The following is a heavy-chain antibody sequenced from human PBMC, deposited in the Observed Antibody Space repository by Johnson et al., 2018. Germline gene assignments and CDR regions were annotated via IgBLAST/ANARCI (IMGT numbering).Heavy chain of an antibody. CDR2: ITMQPTGYGT. D-gene: IGHD3-3*01. V-gene: IGHV3-73*01. CDR1: GFTLSGSA. CDR3: TGLRDDFHY. Sequence: VQLQESGGGLVQPGESLKVSCVGSGFTLSGSAMHWVRQAPGKGLEWVGRITMQPTGYGTMYAASSKGRVVIPRDNSKNTVYLEMSSLKNEDTAVYYCTGLRDDFHYWGQGTLVTVSS. J-gene: IGHJ1*01.